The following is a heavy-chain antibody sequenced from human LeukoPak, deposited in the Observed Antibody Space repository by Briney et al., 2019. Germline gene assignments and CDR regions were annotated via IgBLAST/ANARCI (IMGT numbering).Heavy chain of an antibody. CDR1: GFTFSSYA. J-gene: IGHJ4*02. D-gene: IGHD3-16*01. CDR2: LRGDGET. CDR3: AKASWVSSADAVL. Sequence: HSGGSLRLSCAASGFTFSSYAMSWVRQAPARGLEWVSSLRGDGETFYADSVKGRFTLSRDESRNTVYLHMNNLRVEDTAVYFCAKASWVSSADAVLWGQGTLVIVSS. V-gene: IGHV3-23*01.